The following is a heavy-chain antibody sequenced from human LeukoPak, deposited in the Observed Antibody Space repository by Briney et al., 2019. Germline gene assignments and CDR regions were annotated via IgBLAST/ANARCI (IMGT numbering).Heavy chain of an antibody. J-gene: IGHJ4*02. Sequence: GGSLRLPCAASGFTFSSYAMSWVRQAPGKGLEWVSAISGSGGSTYYADSVKGRFTISRDNSKNTLYLQMNSLRAEDTAVYYCAKDLGLYYYDSSGYYQGGFDYWGQGTLVTVSS. CDR2: ISGSGGST. D-gene: IGHD3-22*01. CDR3: AKDLGLYYYDSSGYYQGGFDY. CDR1: GFTFSSYA. V-gene: IGHV3-23*01.